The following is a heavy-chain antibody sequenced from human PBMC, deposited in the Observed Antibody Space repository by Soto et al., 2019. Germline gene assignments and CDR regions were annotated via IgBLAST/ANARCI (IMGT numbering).Heavy chain of an antibody. CDR2: IIPIFGTA. V-gene: IGHV1-69*12. D-gene: IGHD3-10*01. CDR1: GGTFSSYA. J-gene: IGHJ4*02. Sequence: QVQLVQSGAEVKKPGSSVKVSCKASGGTFSSYAISLVRQAPGQGLEWMGGIIPIFGTANYAQKFQGRVTTTADESPSTAVVELSSLRAEDTAVYYCAREDGLGFGELLSRGFDYWGQGTLVTVSS. CDR3: AREDGLGFGELLSRGFDY.